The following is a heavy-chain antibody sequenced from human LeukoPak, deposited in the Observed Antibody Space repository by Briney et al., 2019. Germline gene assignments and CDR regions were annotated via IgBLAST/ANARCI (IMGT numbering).Heavy chain of an antibody. CDR1: GYTFTSYC. CDR2: SNASGGNT. J-gene: IGHJ4*02. Sequence: ASEKVSCKASGYTFTSYCMHWVRQAPGQGLGWRGVSNASGGNTNHAQKFQGRVTMTRDTSTSTAYMELISLRFEVTAVYYCARGSAPHCGGDCYSEGDFDYWGQGTLVTVSS. D-gene: IGHD2-21*02. V-gene: IGHV1-46*01. CDR3: ARGSAPHCGGDCYSEGDFDY.